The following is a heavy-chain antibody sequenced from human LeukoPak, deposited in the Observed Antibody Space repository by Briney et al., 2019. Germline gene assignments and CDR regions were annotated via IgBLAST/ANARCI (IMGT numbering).Heavy chain of an antibody. Sequence: GGSLRLSCAASGFAFNTYSMNWVRQAPGKGLEWVSFIFSSSTYIYYTDSVKGRFTISRDNARNSLYLQMDNLRAEATGVYYCARDFYDGFALDYWGQGTLVTVSS. J-gene: IGHJ4*02. V-gene: IGHV3-21*03. CDR2: IFSSSTYI. CDR1: GFAFNTYS. D-gene: IGHD2/OR15-2a*01. CDR3: ARDFYDGFALDY.